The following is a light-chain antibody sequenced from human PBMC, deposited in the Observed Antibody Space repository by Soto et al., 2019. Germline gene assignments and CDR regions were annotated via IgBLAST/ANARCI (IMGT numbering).Light chain of an antibody. Sequence: EMMLTQSPGTLSLSPGERATLSCRARQSVSSSYLAWYQQKPGQAPRLLIYGASSRATGIPDRFSGSGSGTDFTLTISRLQPEDFAVSYCQQYGSSPFTFGPGPNVHIK. J-gene: IGKJ3*01. CDR1: QSVSSSY. CDR3: QQYGSSPFT. V-gene: IGKV3-20*01. CDR2: GAS.